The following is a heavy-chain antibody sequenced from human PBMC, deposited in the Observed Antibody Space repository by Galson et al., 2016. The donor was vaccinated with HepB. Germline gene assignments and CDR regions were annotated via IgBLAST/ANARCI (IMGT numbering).Heavy chain of an antibody. CDR3: TARAAK. CDR2: IRGKSDGGTT. CDR1: GFTFSTYA. Sequence: SLRLSCAASGFTFSTYAMSWVRQAPGKGLEWVGRIRGKSDGGTTDYAAAVKGRFTISRDDSKNTLYLQMSSLTTEDTAVYYCTARAAKGGQGTLVTVSS. J-gene: IGHJ4*02. V-gene: IGHV3-15*01. D-gene: IGHD2-15*01.